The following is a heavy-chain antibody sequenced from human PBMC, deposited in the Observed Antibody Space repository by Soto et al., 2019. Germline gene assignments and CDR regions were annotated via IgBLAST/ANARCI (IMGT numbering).Heavy chain of an antibody. J-gene: IGHJ4*02. V-gene: IGHV3-30*18. CDR1: GFTFSTHD. CDR3: AKGRDSSGYYYAY. Sequence: QVQLVESGGGVVQPGTYLRLSCAASGFTFSTHDMHWVRQAPGKGLEWVALISYDGSNEYYAGSVRGRFTISRDNSKNTLYLQMNTLRPEDTAVYYCAKGRDSSGYYYAYWGQGALVTVSS. D-gene: IGHD3-22*01. CDR2: ISYDGSNE.